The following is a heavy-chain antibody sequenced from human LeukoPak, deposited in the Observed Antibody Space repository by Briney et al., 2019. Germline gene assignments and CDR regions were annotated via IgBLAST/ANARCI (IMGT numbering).Heavy chain of an antibody. V-gene: IGHV4-39*07. CDR1: GGSISSSSYY. CDR3: ARIDSTVDY. Sequence: TSETLSHTCTVSGGSISSSSYYWGWIRQPPGKGLEWIGSIYYSGSTYYNPSLKSRVTISVDTSKNQFSLKLSSVTAADTAVYYCARIDSTVDYWGQGTLVTVSS. J-gene: IGHJ4*02. CDR2: IYYSGST. D-gene: IGHD2-21*02.